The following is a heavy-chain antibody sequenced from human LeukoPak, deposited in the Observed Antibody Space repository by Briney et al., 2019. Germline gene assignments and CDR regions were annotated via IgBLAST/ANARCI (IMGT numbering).Heavy chain of an antibody. CDR2: IGTAGDT. J-gene: IGHJ4*02. CDR1: GFTFRDYD. V-gene: IGHV3-13*01. Sequence: PGGSLRLSCAASGFTFRDYDMHGVREATGKGLEWVSAIGTAGDTYYTGSVKGRFTISRENAKNSLYLQMNSLRAGHTAVYYCARVAKERVGGVYYFDYWGQGTLVTVSS. D-gene: IGHD1-1*01. CDR3: ARVAKERVGGVYYFDY.